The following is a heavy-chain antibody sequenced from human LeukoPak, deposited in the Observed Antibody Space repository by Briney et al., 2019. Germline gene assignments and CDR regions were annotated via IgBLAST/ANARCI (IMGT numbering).Heavy chain of an antibody. J-gene: IGHJ4*02. CDR2: ISYDGSNK. CDR3: AKGFGSYYSSGVYMAY. CDR1: GFTFSSYA. V-gene: IGHV3-30*04. D-gene: IGHD1-26*01. Sequence: GGSLRLSCAASGFTFSSYAMHWVRQAPGKGLEWVAVISYDGSNKYYADSVKGRFTISRDNSKNTLYLQMNSLRAEDTAVYYCAKGFGSYYSSGVYMAYWGQGTLVTVSS.